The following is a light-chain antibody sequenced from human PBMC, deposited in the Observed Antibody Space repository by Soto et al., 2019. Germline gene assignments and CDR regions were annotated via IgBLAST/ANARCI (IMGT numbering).Light chain of an antibody. CDR2: DVN. CDR3: TSYTTSRSYV. Sequence: QSALTQPASVSGSPGQSIAISCTGTSSDIGAYDYVSWYQQHPGKAPTLIIYDVNSRPSGVSNRFSGSKSGNAASLTISGLQAEDVAHYFCTSYTTSRSYVFGTGTKLTVL. CDR1: SSDIGAYDY. V-gene: IGLV2-14*03. J-gene: IGLJ1*01.